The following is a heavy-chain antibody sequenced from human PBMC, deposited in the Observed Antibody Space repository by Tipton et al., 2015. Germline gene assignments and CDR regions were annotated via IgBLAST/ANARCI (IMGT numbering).Heavy chain of an antibody. CDR1: GASISSSRYY. J-gene: IGHJ4*02. Sequence: LSLSCIVSGASISSSRYYWGWIRQPPGKGLEWMGNVHYSGSTFYNSSLKSQVTISVDTSKCQFSLTVHSVTAADTAFYFCAWIRNDHGGWYADSWGQGTLGIVFS. V-gene: IGHV4-39*01. CDR3: AWIRNDHGGWYADS. CDR2: VHYSGST. D-gene: IGHD2-15*01.